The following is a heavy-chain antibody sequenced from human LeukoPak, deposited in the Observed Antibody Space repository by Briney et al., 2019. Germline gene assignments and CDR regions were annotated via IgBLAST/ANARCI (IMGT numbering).Heavy chain of an antibody. V-gene: IGHV3-30-3*01. J-gene: IGHJ5*02. CDR1: GFTFSAHS. Sequence: PGGSLRLSCAASGFTFSAHSMVWVRQPPGKGLEWVAFISYDGSIKYYADSLKGRFTISRDNSKNTLYLQMNSLRAEDTAVYFCSRNPEREYWFDPWGQGTLVTVSS. CDR2: ISYDGSIK. CDR3: SRNPEREYWFDP.